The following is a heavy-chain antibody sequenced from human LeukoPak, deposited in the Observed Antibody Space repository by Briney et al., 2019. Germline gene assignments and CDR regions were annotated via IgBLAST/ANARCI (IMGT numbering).Heavy chain of an antibody. D-gene: IGHD3-22*01. CDR2: IYSGGST. Sequence: PGGSLRLSCAASGFSFSSFGMHWVRQAPGKGLEWVSVIYSGGSTYYADSVKGRFTLSRDSSKNTLFLQMNSLRAEDTAVYYCAREPQGDSSGYDAFDVWGQGTLVTVSS. J-gene: IGHJ3*01. V-gene: IGHV3-66*01. CDR3: AREPQGDSSGYDAFDV. CDR1: GFSFSSFG.